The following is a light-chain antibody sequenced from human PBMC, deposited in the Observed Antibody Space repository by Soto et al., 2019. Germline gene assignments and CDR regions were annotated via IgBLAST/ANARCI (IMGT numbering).Light chain of an antibody. J-gene: IGKJ4*01. V-gene: IGKV3D-15*01. CDR1: QSVGSD. Sequence: EIVMTQSPATLSVSPGERATLSCRASQSVGSDLAWYQQKPGQAPRLPIYATSSRATGIPDRFSGSGSGTDFTLTIDSLQSDDFAVYLCQQYRNWPLTFGGGTKVDIK. CDR3: QQYRNWPLT. CDR2: ATS.